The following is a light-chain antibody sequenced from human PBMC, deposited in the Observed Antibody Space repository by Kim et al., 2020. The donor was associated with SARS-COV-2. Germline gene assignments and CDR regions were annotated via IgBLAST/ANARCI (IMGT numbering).Light chain of an antibody. CDR3: QSYDSSLSGVV. CDR2: GNS. V-gene: IGLV1-40*01. J-gene: IGLJ2*01. CDR1: SSNTGAGYD. Sequence: QRVTISWTGSSSNTGAGYDVHWYQQLPGTAPKLLIYGNSNRPSGVPDRFSGSKSGTSASLAITGLQAEDEADYYCQSYDSSLSGVVFGGGTQLTVL.